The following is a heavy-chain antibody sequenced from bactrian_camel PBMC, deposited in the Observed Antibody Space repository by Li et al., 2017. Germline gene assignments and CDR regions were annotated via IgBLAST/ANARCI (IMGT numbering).Heavy chain of an antibody. Sequence: HVQLVESGGGSVQTGGSLRLSCTASGFTYSRYCMAWFRQVSGKEREGIAGISRLTGDTYYRDSEKGRFTISHVHAKNTVYLQMNNVTQEDTAMYYCAAKRTPLCAFVDGTWDGGFAAWGQGTQVTVS. CDR2: ISRLTGDT. CDR1: GFTYSRYC. J-gene: IGHJ6*01. D-gene: IGHD7*01. V-gene: IGHV3S63*01. CDR3: AAKRTPLCAFVDGTWDGGFAA.